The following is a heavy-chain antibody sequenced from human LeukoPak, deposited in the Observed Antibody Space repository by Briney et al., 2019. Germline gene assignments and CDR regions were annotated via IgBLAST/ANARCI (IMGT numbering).Heavy chain of an antibody. Sequence: GGSLHLSCAASGFPFISYEMHWVRQAPGKGLEGVSYISSSSSTIYYADSVKGRFTISRENAKNSLYLQMNSLRAEDTAVYYCARDYGGSSPFDYWGQGTLVTVSS. CDR1: GFPFISYE. V-gene: IGHV3-48*03. CDR3: ARDYGGSSPFDY. D-gene: IGHD4-23*01. CDR2: ISSSSSTI. J-gene: IGHJ4*02.